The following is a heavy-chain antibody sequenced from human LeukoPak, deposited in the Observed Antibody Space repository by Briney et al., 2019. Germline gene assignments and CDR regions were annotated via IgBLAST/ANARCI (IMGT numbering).Heavy chain of an antibody. CDR1: GFTFSNAW. CDR2: IKSKTDGGTT. V-gene: IGHV3-15*01. CDR3: GRVGASYGSGSYSDY. D-gene: IGHD3-10*01. J-gene: IGHJ4*02. Sequence: GGSLRLSCAAFGFTFSNAWMSWVRQAPGKGLEWVGRIKSKTDGGTTDYAVPVKGRFTISRDDSKNTLYLQMNSLRAEDTAVYYCGRVGASYGSGSYSDYWGQGTLVTVSS.